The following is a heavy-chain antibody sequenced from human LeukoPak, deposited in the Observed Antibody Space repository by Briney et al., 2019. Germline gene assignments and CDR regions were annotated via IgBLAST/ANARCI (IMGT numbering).Heavy chain of an antibody. V-gene: IGHV4-39*01. D-gene: IGHD2-21*01. Sequence: PSETLSLTCTVSGGSISSSSYYWGWIRQPQGKGLEWIVSIYYSGSTYYNPSLNSRVIIYVDTSKNQFSLKLSSVTAADTAVYQCASSRALFRFDPWGQGTLVSVSS. CDR3: ASSRALFRFDP. J-gene: IGHJ5*02. CDR2: IYYSGST. CDR1: GGSISSSSYY.